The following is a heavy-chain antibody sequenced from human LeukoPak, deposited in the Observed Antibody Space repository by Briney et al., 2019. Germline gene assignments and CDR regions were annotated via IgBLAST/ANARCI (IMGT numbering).Heavy chain of an antibody. Sequence: GGSLVLPLPAFGFTLKNACLILVREAPGKGVEWVANIKEDGSEKHYVDSLKGRFTTSRDNAKNSLYLQMSSLRGDDTAVYYCVRSSRWSNFLHWGRGPLVTVSS. J-gene: IGHJ4*02. V-gene: IGHV3-7*05. D-gene: IGHD6-13*01. CDR3: VRSSRWSNFLH. CDR1: GFTLKNAC. CDR2: IKEDGSEK.